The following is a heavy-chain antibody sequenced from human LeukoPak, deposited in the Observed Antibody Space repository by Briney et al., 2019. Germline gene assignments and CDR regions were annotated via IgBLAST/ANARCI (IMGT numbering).Heavy chain of an antibody. CDR2: INPNSGGT. D-gene: IGHD3-16*02. Sequence: ASVKVSCKASGYTFTGYYMHWVRQAPGQGLEWMGWINPNSGGTNYAQKFQGRVTMTRDTSISTAYMELSRLRSDDTAVYYCARDQRNDYVWGSYRYSAFDIWGRGTMVTVSS. CDR1: GYTFTGYY. J-gene: IGHJ3*02. CDR3: ARDQRNDYVWGSYRYSAFDI. V-gene: IGHV1-2*02.